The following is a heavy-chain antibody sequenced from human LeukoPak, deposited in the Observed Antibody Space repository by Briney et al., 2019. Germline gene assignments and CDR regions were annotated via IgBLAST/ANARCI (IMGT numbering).Heavy chain of an antibody. J-gene: IGHJ4*02. Sequence: PGGSLRLSCAASGFTFGNYAMNWVRQAPGKGLEWVSCISSSSGTIGYVDSVKGRFTISRDNAKNSLYLQMNSLRAEDTALYYCAKDIGPLTYDYGTSAYSAAFEYWGQGTLVTVSS. D-gene: IGHD3-22*01. V-gene: IGHV3-9*01. CDR1: GFTFGNYA. CDR2: ISSSSGTI. CDR3: AKDIGPLTYDYGTSAYSAAFEY.